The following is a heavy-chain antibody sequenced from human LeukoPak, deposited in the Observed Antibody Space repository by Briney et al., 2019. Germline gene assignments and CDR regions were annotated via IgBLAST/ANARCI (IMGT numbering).Heavy chain of an antibody. CDR1: GFTFSTYA. CDR3: AKTKPGDLDFDY. CDR2: IWYDGSDQ. V-gene: IGHV3-33*03. D-gene: IGHD2-8*01. J-gene: IGHJ4*02. Sequence: GRSLRLSCAASGFTFSTYAMHWVRQAPGKGLEWVAVIWYDGSDQFYADSVKGRFTISRDNSKNTLYLQMNSLRAEDTALYYCAKTKPGDLDFDYWGQGTQVTVSS.